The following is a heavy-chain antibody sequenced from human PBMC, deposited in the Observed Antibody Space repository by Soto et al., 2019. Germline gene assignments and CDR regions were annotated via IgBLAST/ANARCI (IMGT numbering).Heavy chain of an antibody. Sequence: QVQLVESGGGVVQPGRSLRLSCAASGFTFSSYGMQWVRQAPGKGLEWVAVIWNDGRNKYYADSVKGRFTISRDNSKNTLYLQMISPRAEDTAVYYCARDRSGNYDSSGYYYYGMDVWGQGTTVTVSS. V-gene: IGHV3-33*01. CDR2: IWNDGRNK. D-gene: IGHD3-22*01. CDR1: GFTFSSYG. J-gene: IGHJ6*02. CDR3: ARDRSGNYDSSGYYYYGMDV.